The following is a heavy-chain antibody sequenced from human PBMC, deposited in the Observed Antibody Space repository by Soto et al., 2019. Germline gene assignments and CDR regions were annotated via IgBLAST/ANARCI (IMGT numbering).Heavy chain of an antibody. CDR3: ASSLPFGGVIVHNPFGP. CDR2: ISYDGSNK. Sequence: GGSLRLSCAASGFTFSSYAMHWVRQAPGKGLEWVAVISYDGSNKYYADSVKGRFTISRDNSKNTLYLQMNSLRAEDTAVYYCASSLPFGGVIVHNPFGPWGQGTLVTVSS. D-gene: IGHD3-16*02. V-gene: IGHV3-30-3*01. CDR1: GFTFSSYA. J-gene: IGHJ5*02.